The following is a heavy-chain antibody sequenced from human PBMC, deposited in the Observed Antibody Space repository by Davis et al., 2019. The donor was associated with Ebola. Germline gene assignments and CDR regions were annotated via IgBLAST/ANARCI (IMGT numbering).Heavy chain of an antibody. CDR1: GFAFSSYS. V-gene: IGHV3-21*01. CDR3: ARAPGIAAARLGPDY. CDR2: ISSSSSYI. Sequence: GESLKISCAASGFAFSSYSMNWVRQAPGKGLAWVSSISSSSSYIYYADSVKGRFTISRDNAKNSLYLQMNSLRAEDTAVYYCARAPGIAAARLGPDYWGQGTLVTVSS. D-gene: IGHD6-13*01. J-gene: IGHJ4*02.